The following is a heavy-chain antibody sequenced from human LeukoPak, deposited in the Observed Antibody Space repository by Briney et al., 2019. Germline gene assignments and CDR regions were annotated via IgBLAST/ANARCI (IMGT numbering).Heavy chain of an antibody. Sequence: GGSLRLSCAASGFTFSRLAMTWVRQAPGKGLEWVSTISASGPYYADAVRGRFTISRDNSRNTLSLQMDSLRAEDTAVYYCARDHDFWSGSSYYYYYYMDVWGKGTTVTVSS. J-gene: IGHJ6*03. CDR1: GFTFSRLA. V-gene: IGHV3-23*01. CDR2: ISASGP. D-gene: IGHD3-3*01. CDR3: ARDHDFWSGSSYYYYYYMDV.